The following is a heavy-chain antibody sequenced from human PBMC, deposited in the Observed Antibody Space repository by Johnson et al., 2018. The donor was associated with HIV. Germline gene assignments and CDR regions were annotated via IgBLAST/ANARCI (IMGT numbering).Heavy chain of an antibody. J-gene: IGHJ3*02. CDR3: ATIAAHGAAFDI. D-gene: IGHD6-25*01. CDR2: VNWNGGTT. CDR1: GFIFEDYG. Sequence: VQLVESGGGVVRPGGSLRLSCAASGFIFEDYGMSWVRQLPGKGLEWVSGVNWNGGTTGYADSVKGRLTISRDNAKSTLYLQMNSLRPEDTAAYYCATIAAHGAAFDIWGQGTVVTVSS. V-gene: IGHV3-20*04.